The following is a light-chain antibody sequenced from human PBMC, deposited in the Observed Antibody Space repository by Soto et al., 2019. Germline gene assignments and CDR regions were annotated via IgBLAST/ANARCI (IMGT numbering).Light chain of an antibody. J-gene: IGLJ2*01. CDR2: DVT. CDR3: SSYSTTSTRVV. Sequence: QSALTQPASVSGSPGQSITISCTGTSSDIGGYKYVSWYQQHPGQPPKLIIYDVTNRPSGVSNRFSGSKSGNTASLTISGLQAEDEADYFCSSYSTTSTRVVFGGGTKLTVL. V-gene: IGLV2-14*01. CDR1: SSDIGGYKY.